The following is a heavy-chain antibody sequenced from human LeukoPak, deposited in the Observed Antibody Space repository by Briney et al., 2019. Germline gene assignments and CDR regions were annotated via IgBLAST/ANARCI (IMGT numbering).Heavy chain of an antibody. CDR2: ISGSGGST. V-gene: IGHV3-23*01. CDR1: GFTFSSYA. CDR3: ASTYYYDSSGYWVRFSGYYYGMDV. D-gene: IGHD3-22*01. Sequence: PGGSLRLSCAASGFTFSSYAMSWVRQAPGKGLEWVSAISGSGGSTYYADSVKGRFTISRDNSKNTLYLQMNSLRAEDTAVYYCASTYYYDSSGYWVRFSGYYYGMDVWGQGTTVTVSS. J-gene: IGHJ6*02.